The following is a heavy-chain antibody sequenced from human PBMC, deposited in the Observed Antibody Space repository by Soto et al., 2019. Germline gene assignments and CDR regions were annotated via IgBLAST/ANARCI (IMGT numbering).Heavy chain of an antibody. Sequence: KASETLSLTCAVSGASIGGGGWWSWVRQPPGKGLEWIAEIFHDGNTNYSPSLKSRVTISVDKSQNQFSLNVYSVTAADTAVYYCARHEGWTGPDQWGQGTLVTVSS. D-gene: IGHD2-8*02. CDR1: GASIGGGGW. CDR2: IFHDGNT. J-gene: IGHJ5*02. V-gene: IGHV4-4*02. CDR3: ARHEGWTGPDQ.